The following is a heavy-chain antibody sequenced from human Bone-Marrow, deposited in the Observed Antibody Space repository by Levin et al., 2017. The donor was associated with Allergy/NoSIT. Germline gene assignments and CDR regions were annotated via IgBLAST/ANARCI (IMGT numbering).Heavy chain of an antibody. CDR1: GFSFNDHS. D-gene: IGHD6-19*01. Sequence: PSETLSITCAASGFSFNDHSMNWVRQAPGKGLEWVGRTRNKANIYTTEYAASVKGRFTISRDDSRSSLFLQMNSLQTEDTAVYYCAREGDSSAYYIDFDYWGQGTLVTVSS. CDR2: TRNKANIYTT. CDR3: AREGDSSAYYIDFDY. V-gene: IGHV3-72*01. J-gene: IGHJ4*02.